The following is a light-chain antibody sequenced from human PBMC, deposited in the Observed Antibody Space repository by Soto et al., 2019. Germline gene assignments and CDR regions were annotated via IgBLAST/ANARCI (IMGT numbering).Light chain of an antibody. V-gene: IGLV2-14*02. CDR1: SSNIGGYNV. Sequence: QSVLTQPASVSGSPGQSITISCSGTSSNIGGYNVVSWYQQHPGKAPKVIVYEGIKRPSGVSDRFSGSTSGSTASLTISGLQAEDEAEYYCSSYTSSSTQVFGTGTKVTVL. CDR2: EGI. CDR3: SSYTSSSTQV. J-gene: IGLJ1*01.